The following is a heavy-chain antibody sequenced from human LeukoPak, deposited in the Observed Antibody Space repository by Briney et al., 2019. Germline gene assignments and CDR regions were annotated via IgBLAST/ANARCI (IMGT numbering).Heavy chain of an antibody. CDR1: GLTFSTSG. Sequence: MPGGSLRLSCTTSGLTFSTSGFNWVRQAPGKGLEWVASIGPTGFDRYHADSIKGRFTISRDNANNFLYLQMDSLRAEDTAVYYCATETNGRHYDYLGQGTLLTVSS. CDR2: IGPTGFDR. D-gene: IGHD1-14*01. V-gene: IGHV3-21*06. J-gene: IGHJ4*02. CDR3: ATETNGRHYDY.